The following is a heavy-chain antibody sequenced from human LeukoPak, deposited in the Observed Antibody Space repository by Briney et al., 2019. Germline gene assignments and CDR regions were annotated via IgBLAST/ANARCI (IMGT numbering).Heavy chain of an antibody. D-gene: IGHD5-24*01. CDR2: IYSGGST. CDR3: ASRDKGYYYGMDV. Sequence: GGSLRLSCAASGFTVSSNYMSWVRHTPGKGLEWVSLIYSGGSTYYADSVKGRFTISRDNSKDTLYLQMNSLRAEDTAVYYCASRDKGYYYGMDVWGQGTTVTVSS. J-gene: IGHJ6*02. CDR1: GFTVSSNY. V-gene: IGHV3-66*01.